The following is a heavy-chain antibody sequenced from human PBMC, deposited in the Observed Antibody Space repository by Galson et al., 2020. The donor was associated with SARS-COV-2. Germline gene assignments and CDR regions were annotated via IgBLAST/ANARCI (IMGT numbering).Heavy chain of an antibody. J-gene: IGHJ6*03. CDR1: GFTFDDYA. CDR2: ISWNSGSI. V-gene: IGHV3-9*01. D-gene: IGHD3-3*01. Sequence: SLKISCAASGFTFDDYAMHWVRQAPGKGLEWVSGISWNSGSIGYADSVKGRFTISRDNAKNSLYLQMNSLRAEDTALYYCATAYDFWSGHNYYMDVWGKGTTVTVSS. CDR3: ATAYDFWSGHNYYMDV.